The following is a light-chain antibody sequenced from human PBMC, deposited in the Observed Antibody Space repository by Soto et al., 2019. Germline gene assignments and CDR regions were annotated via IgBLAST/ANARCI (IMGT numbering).Light chain of an antibody. CDR1: QSVSSSY. CDR2: GAS. CDR3: QRYGSSPLT. Sequence: EIVLTQSPGTLSLSPGERATLSCRASQSVSSSYLAWYQQKPGQAPRLLIYGASSRATGIPDSLSGSGSGTAFTLTISRLEPEDFAVYYCQRYGSSPLTFGGETKVEIK. V-gene: IGKV3-20*01. J-gene: IGKJ4*01.